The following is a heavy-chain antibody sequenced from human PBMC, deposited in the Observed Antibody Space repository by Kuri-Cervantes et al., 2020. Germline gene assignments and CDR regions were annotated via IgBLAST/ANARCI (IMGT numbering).Heavy chain of an antibody. D-gene: IGHD3-10*01. CDR2: ISSSGSTI. J-gene: IGHJ3*02. Sequence: GGSLRLSCAASGFTFSDYYMSWIRQAPGKGLEWVSYISSSGSTIYYADSVKGRFTISRDNAKNSLYLQMNSLRAEDTAVYYCARDKVWFGELLDGAFDIWGQGTMVTVSS. V-gene: IGHV3-11*04. CDR3: ARDKVWFGELLDGAFDI. CDR1: GFTFSDYY.